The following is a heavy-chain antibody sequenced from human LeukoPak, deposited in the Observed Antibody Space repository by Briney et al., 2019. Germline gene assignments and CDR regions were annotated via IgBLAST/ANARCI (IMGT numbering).Heavy chain of an antibody. Sequence: PSETLSLTCTVSGGSISSGSYYWSWIRQPAGKGLEWIGRIYTSGSTNYNPSLKSRVTISVDTSKNQFSLKLSSVTAADTAVYYCARADVLRITIFGVEAGAFDIWGQGTMVTVSS. CDR3: ARADVLRITIFGVEAGAFDI. J-gene: IGHJ3*02. CDR2: IYTSGST. V-gene: IGHV4-61*02. D-gene: IGHD3-3*01. CDR1: GGSISSGSYY.